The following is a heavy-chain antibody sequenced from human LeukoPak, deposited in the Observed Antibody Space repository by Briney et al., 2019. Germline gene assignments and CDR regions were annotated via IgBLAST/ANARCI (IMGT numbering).Heavy chain of an antibody. CDR2: ISSSSSYT. CDR3: ARVVEMATIHFLTLRHYNWFDP. CDR1: GFTFSDYY. J-gene: IGHJ5*02. V-gene: IGHV3-11*05. D-gene: IGHD5-24*01. Sequence: GGSLRLSCAASGFTFSDYYMSWIRQAPGKGLEWVSYISSSSSYTNYADSVKGRFTISRDNAKTSLYLQMNSLRAEDTAVYYCARVVEMATIHFLTLRHYNWFDPWGQGTLVTVSS.